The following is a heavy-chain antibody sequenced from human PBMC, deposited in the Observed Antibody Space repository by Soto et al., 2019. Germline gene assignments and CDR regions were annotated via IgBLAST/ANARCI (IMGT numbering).Heavy chain of an antibody. CDR3: ARGPAGGGGKLTGDY. J-gene: IGHJ4*02. V-gene: IGHV3-74*01. CDR1: GFTFSSYW. D-gene: IGHD3-9*01. Sequence: EVQLVESGGGLIQPGGSLRLSCAASGFTFSSYWMHWVRQAPGKGLVWVSRIDNDGSSTTYADSVKGRFTISRDNAKNTLYLQRNSLRAEDTAVYYWARGPAGGGGKLTGDYWGQGTLVTVSS. CDR2: IDNDGSST.